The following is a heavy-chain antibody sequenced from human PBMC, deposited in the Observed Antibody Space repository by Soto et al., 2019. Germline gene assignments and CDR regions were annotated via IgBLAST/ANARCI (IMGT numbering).Heavy chain of an antibody. CDR1: GGTFSSYA. Sequence: SVKVSCKASGGTFSSYAISWVRQAPGQGLEWMGGIIPIFGTANYAQKFQGRVTITADESTSTAYMELSSLRSEDTAVYYCARGRALELRPYYLDYWGQGTLVTVSS. V-gene: IGHV1-69*13. D-gene: IGHD1-7*01. CDR2: IIPIFGTA. CDR3: ARGRALELRPYYLDY. J-gene: IGHJ4*02.